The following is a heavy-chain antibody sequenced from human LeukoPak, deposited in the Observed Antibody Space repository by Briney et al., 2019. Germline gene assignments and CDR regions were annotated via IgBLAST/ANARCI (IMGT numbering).Heavy chain of an antibody. J-gene: IGHJ3*02. V-gene: IGHV1-2*02. D-gene: IGHD4-17*01. Sequence: ASVKVSCKASGYTFTGSYMHWVRQAPGQGLEWMGWINPTTSATKYAQKFQGRVTMTLDTSISTAYMELSRLRSDDTAVYYCARGWDGDYGYPDVFDIWGQGTMVTVSS. CDR3: ARGWDGDYGYPDVFDI. CDR1: GYTFTGSY. CDR2: INPTTSAT.